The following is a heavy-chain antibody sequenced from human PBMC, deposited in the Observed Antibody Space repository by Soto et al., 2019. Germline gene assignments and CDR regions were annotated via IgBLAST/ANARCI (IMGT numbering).Heavy chain of an antibody. CDR2: ISGSGGST. CDR1: GFTFSSYA. CDR3: AKDTYDYIWGSYRNTRHFDY. Sequence: GGSLRLSCAASGFTFSSYAMSWVRQAPGKGLEWVSAISGSGGSTYYADSVKGRFTISRDNSKNTLYLQMNSLRAEDTAVYYCAKDTYDYIWGSYRNTRHFDYWGQGTLVTVSS. D-gene: IGHD3-16*02. V-gene: IGHV3-23*01. J-gene: IGHJ4*02.